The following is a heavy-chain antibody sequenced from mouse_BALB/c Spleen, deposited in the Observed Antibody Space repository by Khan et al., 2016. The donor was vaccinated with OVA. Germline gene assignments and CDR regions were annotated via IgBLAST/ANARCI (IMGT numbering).Heavy chain of an antibody. CDR1: GYTFTTAG. CDR2: INTHSGVP. CDR3: ARGRAAYYRNDGGAMEY. J-gene: IGHJ4*01. D-gene: IGHD2-14*01. Sequence: QVQLQQSGPELKKPGETVRISCKASGYTFTTAGIQWVQKMPGKGLKWIGWINTHSGVPKYAEDFKGRIAFSLEISVRTAYLQITNLKNEDTATYVCARGRAAYYRNDGGAMEYWGQGTSVTVAA. V-gene: IGHV9-4*02.